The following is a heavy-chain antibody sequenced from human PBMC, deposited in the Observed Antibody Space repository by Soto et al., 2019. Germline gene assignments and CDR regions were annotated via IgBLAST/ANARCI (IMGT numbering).Heavy chain of an antibody. D-gene: IGHD3-22*01. V-gene: IGHV1-58*01. CDR3: AATGGWLSLFDI. CDR1: GFTFTSSA. J-gene: IGHJ3*02. Sequence: SVKVSCKASGFTFTSSAVQWVRQARGQRREWIGWIVVGSGNTNYAQKFQERVTITRDMSTSTAYMELSSLRSEDTAVYYCAATGGWLSLFDIWGQGTMVTVSS. CDR2: IVVGSGNT.